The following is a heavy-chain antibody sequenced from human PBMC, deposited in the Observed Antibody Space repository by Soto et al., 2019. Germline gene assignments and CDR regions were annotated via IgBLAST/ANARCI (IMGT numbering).Heavy chain of an antibody. CDR3: ARLYSSGWDGPGRY. J-gene: IGHJ1*01. D-gene: IGHD6-19*01. Sequence: EVQLVESGGGVVRPGGSLRLSCAASGFTFDDYGMSWVRQAPGKGLEWVSGINWNGGSTGYADSVKGRFTISRDNAKNSLYLQMNSRRGEDTALSYCARLYSSGWDGPGRYWGQGTLVTVSS. V-gene: IGHV3-20*04. CDR1: GFTFDDYG. CDR2: INWNGGST.